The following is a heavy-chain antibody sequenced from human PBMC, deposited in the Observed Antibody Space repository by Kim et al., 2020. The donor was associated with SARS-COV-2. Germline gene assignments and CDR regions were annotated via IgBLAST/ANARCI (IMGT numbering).Heavy chain of an antibody. D-gene: IGHD5-12*01. J-gene: IGHJ6*02. CDR3: ATDNAWLRSIYYYYGMDV. Sequence: GGSLRLSCAASGFTFSNAWMSWVRQAPGKGLEWVGRIKTNTDGGTAEYAAPVKGRFTISRDDLRNTLHLQMNSLRTEDTAVYYCATDNAWLRSIYYYYGMDVWGQGTTVTVSS. V-gene: IGHV3-15*01. CDR1: GFTFSNAW. CDR2: IKTNTDGGTA.